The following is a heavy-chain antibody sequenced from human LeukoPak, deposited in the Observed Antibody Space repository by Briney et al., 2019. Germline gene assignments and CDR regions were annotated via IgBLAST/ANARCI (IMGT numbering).Heavy chain of an antibody. CDR2: IYTTGNT. J-gene: IGHJ4*02. V-gene: IGHV4-61*02. D-gene: IGHD3-22*01. Sequence: SQTLSLTCTVSGDSINSGTSYWSWLRQPAGKGLDWIGRIYTTGNTNYNPSLWRRVTISVDTSKNQFSLRLNSVTAADTAVYFCARDRSYYSDSGTAYWGQGILVTVSS. CDR3: ARDRSYYSDSGTAY. CDR1: GDSINSGTSY.